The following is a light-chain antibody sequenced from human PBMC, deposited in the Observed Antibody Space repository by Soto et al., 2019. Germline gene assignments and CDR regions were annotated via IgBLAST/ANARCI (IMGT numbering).Light chain of an antibody. CDR3: QLYDSLPRT. V-gene: IGKV3-20*01. CDR1: QSVSSSY. CDR2: GAS. Sequence: EIVLTQSPGTLSLSPGERATLSCRASQSVSSSYLAWYQQKPGQGPRLLIYGASSRATGIPDRFSGSGSGTDFTLTISRLETEDFAVYCWQLYDSLPRTFGQGTRVEIK. J-gene: IGKJ1*01.